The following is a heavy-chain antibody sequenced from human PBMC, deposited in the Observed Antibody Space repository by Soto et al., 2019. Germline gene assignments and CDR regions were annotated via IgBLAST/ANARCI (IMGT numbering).Heavy chain of an antibody. CDR1: GGTFSSYT. J-gene: IGHJ6*03. D-gene: IGHD2-2*02. V-gene: IGHV1-69*08. Sequence: QVQLVQSGAEVKKPGSSVKVSCKASGGTFSSYTISWVRQAPGQGLEWMGRIIPILGIANYAQKFQGRVTITADKSTSTAYMELSSLRSEDTAVYYCAREIGLVPAAIAYYYYYMDVWGKGTTVTVSS. CDR3: AREIGLVPAAIAYYYYYMDV. CDR2: IIPILGIA.